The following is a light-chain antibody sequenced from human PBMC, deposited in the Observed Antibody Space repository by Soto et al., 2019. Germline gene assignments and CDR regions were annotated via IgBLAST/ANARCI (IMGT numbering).Light chain of an antibody. CDR2: EVS. Sequence: QSALTQPASVSGSPGQSITISCTGTSSDVGGYNYVSWYQQYPDKAPKLMIFEVSNRPSGVSDRFSGSKSGNTASLTISGLQAEDEADYYCSSYAGSNTPLYVFGTGTKVT. CDR1: SSDVGGYNY. V-gene: IGLV2-14*01. J-gene: IGLJ1*01. CDR3: SSYAGSNTPLYV.